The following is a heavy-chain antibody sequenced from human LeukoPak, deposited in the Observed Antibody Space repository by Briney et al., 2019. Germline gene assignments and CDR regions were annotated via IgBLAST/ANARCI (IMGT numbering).Heavy chain of an antibody. V-gene: IGHV4-59*01. J-gene: IGHJ6*04. D-gene: IGHD6-13*01. CDR1: GGFINSYL. CDR2: IYYSGST. CDR3: ARFSSSWYGVDV. Sequence: SETLSLTCTVSGGFINSYLWTWIRQPPGKGLEWIGYIYYSGSTNYNPSLKSRVTISVDTSKNHFSLKLSSVTAADTAVYYCARFSSSWYGVDVWGKGITVTVSS.